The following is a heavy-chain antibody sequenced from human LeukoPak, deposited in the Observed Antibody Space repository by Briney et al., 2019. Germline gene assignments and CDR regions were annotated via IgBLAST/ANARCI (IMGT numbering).Heavy chain of an antibody. J-gene: IGHJ4*02. V-gene: IGHV4-34*01. CDR2: INHSGST. CDR3: AREGSGSYYGL. CDR1: GGSFSGYY. D-gene: IGHD3-10*01. Sequence: SETLSLTCAVYGGSFSGYYWSWIRQPPGKGLEWIGEINHSGSTNYNPSLKSRVTTSVDTSKNQFSLKLSSVTAADTAVYYCAREGSGSYYGLWGQGTLVTVSS.